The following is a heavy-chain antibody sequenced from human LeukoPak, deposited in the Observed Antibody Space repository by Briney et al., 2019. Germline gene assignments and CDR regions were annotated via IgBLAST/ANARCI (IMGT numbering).Heavy chain of an antibody. D-gene: IGHD3-16*01. V-gene: IGHV1-2*02. J-gene: IGHJ4*02. CDR2: INPNSGGT. CDR3: ARAFGENDY. Sequence: ASVKVSCKASGYTFTSYGISWVRQAPGQGLEWMGWINPNSGGTNYAQKFQGRVTMTRDTSISTAYMELSRLRSDDTAVYYCARAFGENDYWGQGTLVTVSS. CDR1: GYTFTSYG.